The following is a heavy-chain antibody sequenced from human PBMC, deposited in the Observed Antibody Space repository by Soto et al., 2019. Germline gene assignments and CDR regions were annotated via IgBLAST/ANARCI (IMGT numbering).Heavy chain of an antibody. V-gene: IGHV5-51*01. CDR3: ARHYYDFWSGYADAFDI. Sequence: GESLKISCKGSGYSFTSYWIGWVRQMPGKGLEWMGIIYPGDSDTRYSPSFQGQVTISADKSISTAYLQWSSLKASDTAMYYCARHYYDFWSGYADAFDIWGQGTMVTVSS. CDR1: GYSFTSYW. J-gene: IGHJ3*02. CDR2: IYPGDSDT. D-gene: IGHD3-3*01.